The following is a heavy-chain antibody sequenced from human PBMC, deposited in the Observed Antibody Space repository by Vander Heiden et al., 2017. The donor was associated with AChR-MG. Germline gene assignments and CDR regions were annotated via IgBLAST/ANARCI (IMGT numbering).Heavy chain of an antibody. CDR1: GGTFSSYA. Sequence: QVQLVQSGAEVKKPGSSVKVSCKASGGTFSSYAISWVRQAPGQGLEWMGGIIPIFGTANYAQKFQGRVTITADESTSTAYMERSSLRSEDTAVYYCATLEVSSLRSWYYYYYGMDVWGQGTTVTVSS. V-gene: IGHV1-69*01. CDR2: IIPIFGTA. D-gene: IGHD6-13*01. CDR3: ATLEVSSLRSWYYYYYGMDV. J-gene: IGHJ6*02.